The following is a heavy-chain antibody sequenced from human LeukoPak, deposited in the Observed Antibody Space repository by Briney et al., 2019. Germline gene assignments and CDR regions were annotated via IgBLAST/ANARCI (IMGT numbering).Heavy chain of an antibody. D-gene: IGHD3-10*01. CDR1: GSTFTSYA. V-gene: IGHV1-69*13. CDR3: ARTGSAHGSGNDAFDI. Sequence: SVKVSCKASGSTFTSYAISWVRQAPGQGLEWMGGIIPIFGTTHYSQKFQGRVTITADESTRTAYMELSSLRSEDTAVYYCARTGSAHGSGNDAFDIWGQGTMVTVSS. CDR2: IIPIFGTT. J-gene: IGHJ3*02.